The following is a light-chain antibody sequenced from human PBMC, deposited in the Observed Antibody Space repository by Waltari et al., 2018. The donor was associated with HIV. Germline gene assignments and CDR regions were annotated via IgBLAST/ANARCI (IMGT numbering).Light chain of an antibody. Sequence: QSALTQPPSASGSPGQSVTLSCPGTSSDVGGYTYVSWHQQHPGKAPKLMIYDVIKRPSGVPDRFSGSKSGNTASLTGSGLQPEDEADYYCSSHAGSKVVFGGGTRLTVL. V-gene: IGLV2-8*01. CDR3: SSHAGSKVV. CDR1: SSDVGGYTY. CDR2: DVI. J-gene: IGLJ2*01.